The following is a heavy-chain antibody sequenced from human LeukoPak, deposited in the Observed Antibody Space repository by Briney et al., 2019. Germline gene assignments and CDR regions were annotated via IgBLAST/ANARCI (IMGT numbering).Heavy chain of an antibody. V-gene: IGHV3-30*04. CDR2: ISYDGSNK. D-gene: IGHD3-16*01. J-gene: IGHJ4*02. Sequence: GSLRLSCAASGFTFSSYAMHWVRQAPGKGLEWVAVISYDGSNKYCADSVKGRFTISRDNSKNTLYLQMNSLRAEDTAVYYCARDIKGEPFDYWGQGTLVTVSS. CDR1: GFTFSSYA. CDR3: ARDIKGEPFDY.